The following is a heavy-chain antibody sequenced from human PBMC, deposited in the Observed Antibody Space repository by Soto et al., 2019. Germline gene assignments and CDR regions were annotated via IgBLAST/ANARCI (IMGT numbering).Heavy chain of an antibody. CDR2: ISGSGGST. CDR3: AKSGFLYPGPVVTAAMVDY. Sequence: HPGGSLRLSCAASGFTFSSYAMSWVRQAPGKGLEWVSAISGSGGSTYYADSVKGRFTISRDNSKNTLYLQMNSLRAEDTAVYYCAKSGFLYPGPVVTAAMVDYWGQGTLVTVSS. J-gene: IGHJ4*02. CDR1: GFTFSSYA. D-gene: IGHD2-2*01. V-gene: IGHV3-23*01.